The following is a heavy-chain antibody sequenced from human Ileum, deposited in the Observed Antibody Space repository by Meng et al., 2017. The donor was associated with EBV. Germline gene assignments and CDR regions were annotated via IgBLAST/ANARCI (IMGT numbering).Heavy chain of an antibody. Sequence: VDPQGRGLACVRPSGTPSPPSGFSGGPIRRSNWWSWVRQPPGKGLEWIGEIYHSGSTNYNPFLKSRVTISVDKSKNQFSLNLSSVTAADTAVYYCARVGQWLPIDYWGQGTLVTVSS. CDR2: IYHSGST. CDR1: GGPIRRSNW. J-gene: IGHJ4*02. V-gene: IGHV4-4*02. CDR3: ARVGQWLPIDY. D-gene: IGHD6-19*01.